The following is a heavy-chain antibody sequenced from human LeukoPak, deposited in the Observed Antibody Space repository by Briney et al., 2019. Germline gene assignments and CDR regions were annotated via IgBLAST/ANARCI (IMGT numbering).Heavy chain of an antibody. D-gene: IGHD6-25*01. CDR1: GGSFSGYY. CDR3: ATIQRDHAFDI. Sequence: SETLSLTCAVYGGSFSGYYWSWISQPPGKGLEWIGEINQSGSTNYNPSLKSRVTISVDTSKNQFSLKLNSMTAADTAVYYCATIQRDHAFDIWGQGTVVTVSS. J-gene: IGHJ3*02. CDR2: INQSGST. V-gene: IGHV4-34*01.